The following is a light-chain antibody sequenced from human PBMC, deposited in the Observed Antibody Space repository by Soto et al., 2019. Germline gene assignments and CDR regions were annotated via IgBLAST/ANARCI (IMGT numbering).Light chain of an antibody. V-gene: IGKV3-15*01. CDR1: QSISDN. J-gene: IGKJ4*01. CDR2: AAS. Sequence: IVMTQSPATLSVSPGERATLSCRASQSISDNLAWYLQTLGQAPRLLIYAASTRATGVPDRFSGSGSGTEFTLTISSLQSEDFAVYYCQQYKNWPITFGGGTKVEIK. CDR3: QQYKNWPIT.